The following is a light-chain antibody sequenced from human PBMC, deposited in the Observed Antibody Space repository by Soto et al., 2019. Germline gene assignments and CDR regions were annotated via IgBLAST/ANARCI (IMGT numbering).Light chain of an antibody. V-gene: IGLV2-14*01. Sequence: QSALTQPASVSGSPGQSITLSCTGTSSDIGGYDYVSWYQRHPGKAPKLIIYDVNTRPSGVSNRFSGSKSGNTASLTISGLQAEDDADYYCTSYASGSSHVVFVGGTKLTVL. CDR1: SSDIGGYDY. CDR3: TSYASGSSHVV. J-gene: IGLJ2*01. CDR2: DVN.